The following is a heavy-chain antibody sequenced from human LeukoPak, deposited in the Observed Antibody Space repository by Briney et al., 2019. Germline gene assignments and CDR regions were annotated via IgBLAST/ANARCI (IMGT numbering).Heavy chain of an antibody. CDR2: IKQDGSEK. V-gene: IGHV3-7*01. Sequence: GGSLRLSCAASGFAFSSYWMSWSRQAPGKELEWVANIKQDGSEKFYADSVKGRFTVSRDNAENSLFLQMNSLRAEDTALYYCARVVTAWSMDVWGKGTTVTVSS. CDR1: GFAFSSYW. CDR3: ARVVTAWSMDV. D-gene: IGHD2-21*02. J-gene: IGHJ6*03.